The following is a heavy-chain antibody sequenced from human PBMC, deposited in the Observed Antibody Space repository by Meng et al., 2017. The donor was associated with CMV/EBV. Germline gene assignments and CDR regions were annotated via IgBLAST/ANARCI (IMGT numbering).Heavy chain of an antibody. Sequence: GESLKISCAASGFTFSSYGMHWVRQAPGKGLEWVAFIRYDGSNKYYADSVKGRFTISRDNSKNTLYLQMNSLRAEDTAVYYCARTLRSGYYFDYWGQGTLVTVSS. CDR2: IRYDGSNK. D-gene: IGHD3-22*01. CDR3: ARTLRSGYYFDY. V-gene: IGHV3-30*02. J-gene: IGHJ4*02. CDR1: GFTFSSYG.